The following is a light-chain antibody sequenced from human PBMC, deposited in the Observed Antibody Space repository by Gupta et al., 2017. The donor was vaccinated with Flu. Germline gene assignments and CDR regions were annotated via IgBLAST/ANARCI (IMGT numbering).Light chain of an antibody. CDR3: QVLTTRGDEGV. V-gene: IGLV3-21*02. J-gene: IGLJ3*02. CDR2: DDG. Sequence: SYVPTQPASVSFAPGQTARLTCGGDNIGTKSVPWYQQKPDQAPVLVVYDDGDRPSGIPERFSGSVSEDTATLTISRVEAGDEADYYCQVLTTRGDEGVFGGGTKLTVL. CDR1: NIGTKS.